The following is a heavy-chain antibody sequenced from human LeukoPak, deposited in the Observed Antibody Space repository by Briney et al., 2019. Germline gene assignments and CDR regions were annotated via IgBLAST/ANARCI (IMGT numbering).Heavy chain of an antibody. CDR3: ARARRFSYFDY. J-gene: IGHJ4*02. Sequence: SETLSLTCTVSGGSISSGGYYWSWIRQHPGKGLEWIGYIYYSGSTYYNPSLKSRVTISVDTSKNQFSLKLSSMTAADTAVYYCARARRFSYFDYWGQGTLVTVSS. V-gene: IGHV4-31*03. CDR2: IYYSGST. CDR1: GGSISSGGYY.